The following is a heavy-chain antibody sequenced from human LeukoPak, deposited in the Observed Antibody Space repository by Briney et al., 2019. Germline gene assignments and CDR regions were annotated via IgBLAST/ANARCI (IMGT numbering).Heavy chain of an antibody. J-gene: IGHJ4*02. Sequence: GGSLRLSCAASGFTFSSYWMHWVRQAPGKGLVWVSRINSDGSSTSYADSVKGRFTISRDNAKNTLFLQMNSLRAEDTAVYYCAKDGGLWVSAHWGDSWGRGTLVTVSS. V-gene: IGHV3-74*01. CDR1: GFTFSSYW. CDR2: INSDGSST. CDR3: AKDGGLWVSAHWGDS. D-gene: IGHD7-27*01.